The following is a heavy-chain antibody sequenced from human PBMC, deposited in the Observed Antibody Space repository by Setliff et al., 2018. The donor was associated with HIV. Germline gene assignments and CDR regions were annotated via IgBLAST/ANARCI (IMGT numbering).Heavy chain of an antibody. D-gene: IGHD3-10*01. V-gene: IGHV4-34*01. CDR1: GGSLSGYY. Sequence: SETLSLTCAVSGGSLSGYYWTWIRQPPGKGLEWIGEINPTVNTNYNPSLKSRVIISVDTSQNEFSLKLNSVTAADTAVYLCARGLFYSSSYYAYWGQGALVTVSS. CDR2: INPTVNT. CDR3: ARGLFYSSSYYAY. J-gene: IGHJ4*03.